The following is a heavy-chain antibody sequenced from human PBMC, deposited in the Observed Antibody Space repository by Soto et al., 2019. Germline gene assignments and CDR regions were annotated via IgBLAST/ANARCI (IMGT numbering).Heavy chain of an antibody. J-gene: IGHJ4*02. D-gene: IGHD2-15*01. CDR1: GYTFTGYY. V-gene: IGHV1-2*04. CDR2: INPNSGGT. Sequence: QVQLVQSGAEVKKPGASVKVSCKASGYTFTGYYMHWVRQAPGQGLEWMGWINPNSGGTNYAQKFQGWVTMTRDTSISTAYMELSRLRSDDTAVYYCARDRGYCSGGSYPLFDYWGQGTLVTVSS. CDR3: ARDRGYCSGGSYPLFDY.